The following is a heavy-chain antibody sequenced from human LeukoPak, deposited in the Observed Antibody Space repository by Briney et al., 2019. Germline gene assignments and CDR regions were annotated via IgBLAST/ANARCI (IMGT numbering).Heavy chain of an antibody. J-gene: IGHJ4*02. CDR3: ARGPHKFDY. Sequence: SETLSLTCTVSGGSVSSGSYYWSWIRQPPGKGLEWIGYISYSGSTNYNPSLKSRVTISVGTSKHQFSLKLSAVTAADTAVYYCARGPHKFDYWGQGSLVTVSS. CDR1: GGSVSSGSYY. V-gene: IGHV4-61*01. CDR2: ISYSGST.